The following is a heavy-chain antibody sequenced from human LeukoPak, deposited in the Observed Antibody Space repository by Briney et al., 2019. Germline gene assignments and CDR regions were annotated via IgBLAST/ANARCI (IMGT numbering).Heavy chain of an antibody. Sequence: GGSLRLSCAASGFTFSSYAMSWVRQAPGKGLEWVSAISGSGGSTYYADSVKGRFTISRDNSKYTLYLQMNSLRAEDTAVYYCAKDQVLRYFDWFYFDYWGQGTLVTVSS. CDR2: ISGSGGST. V-gene: IGHV3-23*01. J-gene: IGHJ4*02. D-gene: IGHD3-9*01. CDR1: GFTFSSYA. CDR3: AKDQVLRYFDWFYFDY.